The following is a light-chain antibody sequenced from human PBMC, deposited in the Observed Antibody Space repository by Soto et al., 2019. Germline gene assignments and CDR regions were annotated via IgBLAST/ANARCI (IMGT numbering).Light chain of an antibody. CDR2: WAS. CDR1: QSVLYSSNNKNY. CDR3: QQYYSTPLT. J-gene: IGKJ4*01. V-gene: IGKV4-1*01. Sequence: DIVMTQSPDSLAVSLGERATINCKSSQSVLYSSNNKNYLTWYQQKPGQPHKLLIYWASTRESGVPDRFSGSGSGTDFTLTISSLQAEDVAVYYCQQYYSTPLTFGGVTKVVIK.